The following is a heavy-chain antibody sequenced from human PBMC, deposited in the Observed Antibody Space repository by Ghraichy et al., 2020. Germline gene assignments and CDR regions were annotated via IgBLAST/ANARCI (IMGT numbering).Heavy chain of an antibody. CDR3: ASATGSLGRYDY. V-gene: IGHV4-59*01. J-gene: IGHJ4*02. Sequence: XETLSLTCSVSGASISSYYWTWIRQPPGKGLEWIGFVRSSGNTNYNPSLKSRVAISFDTSKSEFSLTVNSVTAADTALYFCASATGSLGRYDYWGRGTLVTVPP. CDR2: VRSSGNT. CDR1: GASISSYY. D-gene: IGHD1-1*01.